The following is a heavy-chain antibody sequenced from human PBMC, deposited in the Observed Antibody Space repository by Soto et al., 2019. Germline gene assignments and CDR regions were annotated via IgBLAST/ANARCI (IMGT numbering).Heavy chain of an antibody. Sequence: QVQLQESGPGLVKPSGTLSLTCAVSGGSISSSNWWSWVRQPPGKGLEWIGEIYHSGSTNYNPSLKSRGTISVDKSKNQFSLKLSSVTAADTAVYYCARAPGSGYDSSGYYGYWGQGTLVTVSS. CDR1: GGSISSSNW. CDR2: IYHSGST. J-gene: IGHJ4*02. CDR3: ARAPGSGYDSSGYYGY. V-gene: IGHV4-4*02. D-gene: IGHD3-22*01.